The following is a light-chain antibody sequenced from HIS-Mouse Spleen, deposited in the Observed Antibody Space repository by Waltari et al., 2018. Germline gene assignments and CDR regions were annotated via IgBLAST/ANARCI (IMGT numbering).Light chain of an antibody. CDR3: QSYDSSNWV. CDR1: SGSIASNY. Sequence: NFMLTRPHSVSESPGKTVTISCTGSSGSIASNYVQWYQQRPGSAPTTVIYEDNQRPSGVPDRFSGSIDSSANSASRTISGLKTEDEADYYCQSYDSSNWVFGGGTKLTVL. CDR2: EDN. V-gene: IGLV6-57*02. J-gene: IGLJ3*02.